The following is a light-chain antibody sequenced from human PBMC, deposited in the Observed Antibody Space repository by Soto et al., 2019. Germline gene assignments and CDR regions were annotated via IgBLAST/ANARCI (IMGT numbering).Light chain of an antibody. CDR2: GAS. J-gene: IGKJ4*01. CDR1: ESVSSY. CDR3: QRRRNGSSLS. V-gene: IGKV3-11*01. Sequence: EILMTQSPSTLSASPGERATLSCRASESVSSYLAWYQQKPGQAHRLLIYGASTRASGIPARFSGSGSGTDFTLTISSRGSDALAVYVCQRRRNGSSLSFGGGTKVDIK.